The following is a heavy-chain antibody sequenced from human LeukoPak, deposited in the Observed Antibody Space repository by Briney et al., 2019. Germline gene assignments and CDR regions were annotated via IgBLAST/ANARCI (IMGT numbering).Heavy chain of an antibody. CDR3: ARAPPVDYYYYYMDV. V-gene: IGHV4-39*07. CDR2: IYYSGST. J-gene: IGHJ6*03. Sequence: SETLSLTCTVSGGSISSSSYYWGWIRQPPGKGLEWIGSIYYSGSTYYNPSLKSRVTISVDTSKNQFSLKLNSVTAADTAVYYCARAPPVDYYYYYMDVWGKGTTVTVSS. CDR1: GGSISSSSYY.